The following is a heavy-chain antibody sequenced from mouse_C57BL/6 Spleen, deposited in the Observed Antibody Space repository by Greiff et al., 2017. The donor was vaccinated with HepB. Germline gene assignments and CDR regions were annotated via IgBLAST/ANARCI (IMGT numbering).Heavy chain of an antibody. CDR3: ARDYGSSYVRYYFDY. CDR1: GYTFTSYW. D-gene: IGHD1-1*01. Sequence: QVQLKQPGAELVKPGASVKLSCKASGYTFTSYWMHWVKQRPGQGLEWIGMIHPNSGSTNYNEKFKSKATLTVDKSSSTAYMQLSSLTSEDSAVYYCARDYGSSYVRYYFDYWGQGTTLTVSS. CDR2: IHPNSGST. V-gene: IGHV1-64*01. J-gene: IGHJ2*01.